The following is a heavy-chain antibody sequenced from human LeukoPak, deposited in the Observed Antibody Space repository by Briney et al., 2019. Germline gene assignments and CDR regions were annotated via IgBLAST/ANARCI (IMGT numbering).Heavy chain of an antibody. Sequence: SVKVSCEASGGTFSSYAISWVRQAPGQGLEWMGGIIPIFGTANYAQKFQGRVTITTDESTSTAYMELSSPRSEDTAVYYCARLWSGYHLDAFDIWGQGTMVTVSS. V-gene: IGHV1-69*05. CDR1: GGTFSSYA. D-gene: IGHD3-3*01. CDR3: ARLWSGYHLDAFDI. CDR2: IIPIFGTA. J-gene: IGHJ3*02.